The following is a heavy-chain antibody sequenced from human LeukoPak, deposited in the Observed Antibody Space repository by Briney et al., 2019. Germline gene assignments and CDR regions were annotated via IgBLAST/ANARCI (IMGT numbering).Heavy chain of an antibody. CDR3: AGFSWNTMIVDY. CDR2: ISAYNGNT. V-gene: IGHV1-18*01. CDR1: GYTFTSYG. Sequence: GASVKVSCKASGYTFTSYGISWVRQAPGQGLEWMGWISAYNGNTNYAQKLQGRVTMTTDTSTSTVYMELRSLRSDDTAVYYCAGFSWNTMIVDYWGQGTLVTVSS. J-gene: IGHJ4*02. D-gene: IGHD3-22*01.